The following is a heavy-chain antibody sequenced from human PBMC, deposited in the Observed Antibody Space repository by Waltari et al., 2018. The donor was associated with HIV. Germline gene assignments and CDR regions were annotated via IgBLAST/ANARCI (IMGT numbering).Heavy chain of an antibody. CDR1: GGSFSGYY. Sequence: QVQLQQWGAGLLKPSETLSLTCAVYGGSFSGYYWSWIRQPPGKGLEWIGEINHSGSTNYTPSLKSRVTISVDTSKNQFSLTLSSVTAADTAVYYCARGHSDSSGSDFDYWGQGTLVTVSS. J-gene: IGHJ4*02. D-gene: IGHD3-22*01. V-gene: IGHV4-34*01. CDR2: INHSGST. CDR3: ARGHSDSSGSDFDY.